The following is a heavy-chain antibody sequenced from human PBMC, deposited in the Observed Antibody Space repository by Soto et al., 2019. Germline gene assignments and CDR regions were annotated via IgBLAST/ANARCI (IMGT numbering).Heavy chain of an antibody. Sequence: SETLSLTCTVSGGSISSYYWSWIRQPPGKGLEWIGYIYYSGSTNYNPSLKSRVTISVDTSKNQFSLKLSSVTAADTAVYYCAGGRRGVDYWGQGTLVTVSS. CDR2: IYYSGST. CDR3: AGGRRGVDY. CDR1: GGSISSYY. V-gene: IGHV4-59*01. J-gene: IGHJ4*02. D-gene: IGHD3-10*01.